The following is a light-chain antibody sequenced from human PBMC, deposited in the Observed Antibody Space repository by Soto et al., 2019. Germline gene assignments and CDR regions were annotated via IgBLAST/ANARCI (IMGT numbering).Light chain of an antibody. V-gene: IGLV2-14*01. J-gene: IGLJ1*01. Sequence: QSALTQPASVSGSPGQSITISCTGTSSDVGGYNYVPWYQQHPGKAPKLMIYEVSNRPSGVSNRFSGSKSGNTASLTISGLQAEDEADYYCSSYTSSSTPYVSGTGTKLTVL. CDR2: EVS. CDR3: SSYTSSSTPYV. CDR1: SSDVGGYNY.